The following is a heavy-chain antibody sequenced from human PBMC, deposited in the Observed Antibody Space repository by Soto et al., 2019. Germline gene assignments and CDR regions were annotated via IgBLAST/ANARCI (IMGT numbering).Heavy chain of an antibody. D-gene: IGHD3-3*01. Sequence: GGSLRLFCAASGFTFSSYDMHWVRQAPGKGLEWVSAIGTAGDTYYPGSVKGRFTISRENAKNSLYLQMNRLRAGDTAGYYCARGVLEWSEYYYYGMDVWGQGTTVTVSS. CDR1: GFTFSSYD. CDR3: ARGVLEWSEYYYYGMDV. J-gene: IGHJ6*02. CDR2: IGTAGDT. V-gene: IGHV3-13*01.